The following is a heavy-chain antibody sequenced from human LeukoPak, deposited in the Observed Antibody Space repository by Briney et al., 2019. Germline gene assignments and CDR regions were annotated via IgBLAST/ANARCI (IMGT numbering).Heavy chain of an antibody. CDR2: INPNSGGT. CDR1: GYTFTGYY. Sequence: GASVKVSCKASGYTFTGYYMHWVRQAPGQGLEWMGWINPNSGGTNYAQKLQGRVTMTRDTSISTAYMELSRLRSDGTAVYYCARGAYSSGWYGYYYYGMDVWGQGTTVTVSS. D-gene: IGHD6-19*01. V-gene: IGHV1-2*02. CDR3: ARGAYSSGWYGYYYYGMDV. J-gene: IGHJ6*02.